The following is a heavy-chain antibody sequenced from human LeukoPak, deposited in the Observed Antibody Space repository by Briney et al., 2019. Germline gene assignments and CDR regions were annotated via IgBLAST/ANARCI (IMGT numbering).Heavy chain of an antibody. CDR3: ARDYYDSSGYYYFDY. D-gene: IGHD3-22*01. Sequence: GGSLRLSCAAPGFTFSSYSMNWVRQAPGKGLEWVSSISSSSSYIYYADSVKGRFTISRDNAKNSLYLQMNSLRAEDTAVYYCARDYYDSSGYYYFDYWGQGTLVTVSS. CDR1: GFTFSSYS. CDR2: ISSSSSYI. V-gene: IGHV3-21*01. J-gene: IGHJ4*02.